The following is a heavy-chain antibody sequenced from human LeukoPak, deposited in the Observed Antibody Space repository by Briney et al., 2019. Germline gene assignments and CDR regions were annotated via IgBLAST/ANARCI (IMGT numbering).Heavy chain of an antibody. Sequence: GSSVKVSCKASGGTFSSYAISWVRQAPGQGLEWMGGIIPIFGTANYAQKFQGRVTITADESTSTAYMELSSLRSEDTAVYYCARDLLAPSSYDYGDSNDYWGQGTLVTVSS. J-gene: IGHJ4*02. CDR2: IIPIFGTA. CDR3: ARDLLAPSSYDYGDSNDY. V-gene: IGHV1-69*01. CDR1: GGTFSSYA. D-gene: IGHD4-17*01.